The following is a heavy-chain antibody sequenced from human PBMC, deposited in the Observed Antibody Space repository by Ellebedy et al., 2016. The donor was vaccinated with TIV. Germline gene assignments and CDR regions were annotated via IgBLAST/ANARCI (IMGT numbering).Heavy chain of an antibody. J-gene: IGHJ4*02. D-gene: IGHD2-21*02. CDR1: GFTFSDYA. CDR3: ARSTASTGRVY. Sequence: PGGSLRLSCAASGFTFSDYAMSWVRQAPGKGLEWVSAISGSGGTTFYADSVKGRFTISRDNAKNSLYLQMNSLRAEDTAVYYCARSTASTGRVYWGQGTLVAVSS. CDR2: ISGSGGTT. V-gene: IGHV3-23*01.